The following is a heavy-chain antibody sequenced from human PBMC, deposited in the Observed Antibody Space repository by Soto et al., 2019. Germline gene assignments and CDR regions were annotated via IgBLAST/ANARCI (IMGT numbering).Heavy chain of an antibody. J-gene: IGHJ5*02. D-gene: IGHD4-17*01. CDR3: ARIKRAVRDFTVTFNWFDP. CDR2: IFSNDEK. Sequence: QVTLKESGPVLVKPTETLTPTCTVSGFSLSNARMGVSWIRQPPGKALEWLAHIFSNDEKSYSTSLKSRLTISKDTSKSQVVLTMTNMDPVDTATYYCARIKRAVRDFTVTFNWFDPWGQGTLVTVSS. V-gene: IGHV2-26*01. CDR1: GFSLSNARMG.